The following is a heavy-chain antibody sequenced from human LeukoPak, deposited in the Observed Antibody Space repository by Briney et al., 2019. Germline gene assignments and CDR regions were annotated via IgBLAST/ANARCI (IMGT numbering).Heavy chain of an antibody. Sequence: GGSLRLSRAASGFTFSSYSMNWVRQAPGKWLEWVSSISTSSSYIYYADSVKGRFTISRDNAKNSLYLQMNSLRAEDTAVYYCAKEKVYYDSSGYSAYYFDYWGQGTLVTVSS. V-gene: IGHV3-21*04. CDR3: AKEKVYYDSSGYSAYYFDY. J-gene: IGHJ4*02. CDR1: GFTFSSYS. D-gene: IGHD3-22*01. CDR2: ISTSSSYI.